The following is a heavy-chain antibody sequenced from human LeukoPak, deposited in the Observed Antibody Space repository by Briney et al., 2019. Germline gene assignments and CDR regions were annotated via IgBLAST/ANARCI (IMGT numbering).Heavy chain of an antibody. CDR1: GGSISSYY. Sequence: SETLSLTCTVSGGSISSYYWSWIRQPPGKGLEWIGYIYYSGSTNYNPSLKSRVTISLDTSKNQFSLKLSSVTAADTAVYYCARGHLPTYYDILTVGDAFDIWGQGTMVTVSS. J-gene: IGHJ3*02. CDR3: ARGHLPTYYDILTVGDAFDI. V-gene: IGHV4-59*01. D-gene: IGHD3-9*01. CDR2: IYYSGST.